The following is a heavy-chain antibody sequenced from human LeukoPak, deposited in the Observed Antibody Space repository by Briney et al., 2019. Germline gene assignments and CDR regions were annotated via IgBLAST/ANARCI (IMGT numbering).Heavy chain of an antibody. CDR3: ARAGNYYFTY. CDR2: INSDGSIT. J-gene: IGHJ4*02. Sequence: GGSLRLSCAASGFTFSSYWMHWVRQAPGKGLVWVSRINSDGSITNYADSVEGRFTVSRDNAKNTLYLQMNSLGVEDSAIYYCARAGNYYFTYWGQGPLLTVSP. V-gene: IGHV3-74*01. D-gene: IGHD1-7*01. CDR1: GFTFSSYW.